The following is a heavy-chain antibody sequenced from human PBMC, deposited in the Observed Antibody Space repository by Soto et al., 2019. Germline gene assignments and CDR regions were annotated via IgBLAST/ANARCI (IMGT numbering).Heavy chain of an antibody. CDR2: INHSGGT. D-gene: IGHD6-13*01. CDR3: ARGFSFSSWYFFDY. J-gene: IGHJ4*02. CDR1: CGSFSGYY. Sequence: SETLSLTCAVYCGSFSGYYWSWIRQPPGKGLEWIGEINHSGGTNYNPSLKSRVTISVDTSKNQFSLKLSSVTAADTAVYYCARGFSFSSWYFFDYWGQGTLVTVSS. V-gene: IGHV4-34*01.